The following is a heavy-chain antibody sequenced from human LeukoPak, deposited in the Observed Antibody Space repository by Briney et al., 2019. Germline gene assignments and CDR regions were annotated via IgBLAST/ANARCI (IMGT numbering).Heavy chain of an antibody. J-gene: IGHJ4*02. CDR2: IKQDGSEK. Sequence: GGSLRLSCAASGFTFSSYSMNWVRQAPGKGLEWVANIKQDGSEKYYVDSVKGRFTISRDNAKNSLYLQMNSLRAEDTAVYYCARVSSLWFGGYYFDYWGQGTLVTVSS. V-gene: IGHV3-7*01. CDR1: GFTFSSYS. D-gene: IGHD3-10*01. CDR3: ARVSSLWFGGYYFDY.